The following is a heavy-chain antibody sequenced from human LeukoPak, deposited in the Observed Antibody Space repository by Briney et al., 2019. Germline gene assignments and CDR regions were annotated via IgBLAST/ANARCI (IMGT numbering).Heavy chain of an antibody. CDR2: ISYSGST. Sequence: PSETLSLTCTVSGGSISSYYWSWIRQPPGKGLEWIGYISYSGSTNYNPSLKSRVTISVDMSKNQFSLDPSSVTAADTAVYYCARTSTSFDDWGQGTLVTVSS. CDR1: GGSISSYY. J-gene: IGHJ4*02. D-gene: IGHD2-2*01. CDR3: ARTSTSFDD. V-gene: IGHV4-59*01.